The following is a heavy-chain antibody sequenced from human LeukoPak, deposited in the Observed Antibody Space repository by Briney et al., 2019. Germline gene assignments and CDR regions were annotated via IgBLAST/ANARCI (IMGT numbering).Heavy chain of an antibody. V-gene: IGHV4-59*01. J-gene: IGHJ4*02. Sequence: SETLSLTCPVSGGSISNYYYWTWIRPPPGKGLEWIGYVYYTGSTNFNPSLKSRVTMSLDTSTNQFSLKLTSLTAADTAVYYCARGAMATTPFFDYWGQGTLVTVSS. CDR3: ARGAMATTPFFDY. D-gene: IGHD5-24*01. CDR1: GGSISNYY. CDR2: VYYTGST.